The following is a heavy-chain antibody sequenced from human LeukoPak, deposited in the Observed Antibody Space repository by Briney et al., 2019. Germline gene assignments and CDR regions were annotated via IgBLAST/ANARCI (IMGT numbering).Heavy chain of an antibody. Sequence: GGSLRLSCAVSGFTFSSYWMSWVRQAPGKGLEWVANIKQDGSEKYYVDSVKGRFTISRDNAKNSLYLQMNSLRAEDTAVYYCARENAVYCGGDCYLSDAFDIWGQGTMVTVSS. V-gene: IGHV3-7*03. J-gene: IGHJ3*02. CDR3: ARENAVYCGGDCYLSDAFDI. CDR2: IKQDGSEK. CDR1: GFTFSSYW. D-gene: IGHD2-21*02.